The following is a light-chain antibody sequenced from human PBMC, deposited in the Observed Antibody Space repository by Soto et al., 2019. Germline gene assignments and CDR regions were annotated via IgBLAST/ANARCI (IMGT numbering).Light chain of an antibody. CDR1: QAIRDD. CDR3: QQRYSTTLT. J-gene: IGKJ4*01. V-gene: IGKV1-39*01. Sequence: IQRTQSPSSLSASVGDRVSITRRASQAIRDDLGWYHKKPGKDPKLLIFAASSLQSGVPSRFSGIVSGTDFNLTLSSLQTEDFATYDGQQRYSTTLTFCGLTKVDIK. CDR2: AAS.